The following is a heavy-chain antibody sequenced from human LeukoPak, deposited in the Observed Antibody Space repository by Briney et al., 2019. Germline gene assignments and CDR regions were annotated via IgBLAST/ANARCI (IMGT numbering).Heavy chain of an antibody. Sequence: GGSLRLSCVASGFTLRSYVMNWVRQAPGKGLEWVSSISSSSSYIYYADSVKGRFTISRDNAKNSLYLQMNSLRAEDTAVYYCARAGGSGSYSFDYWGQGTLVTVSS. CDR1: GFTLRSYV. J-gene: IGHJ4*02. CDR3: ARAGGSGSYSFDY. V-gene: IGHV3-21*01. D-gene: IGHD3-10*01. CDR2: ISSSSSYI.